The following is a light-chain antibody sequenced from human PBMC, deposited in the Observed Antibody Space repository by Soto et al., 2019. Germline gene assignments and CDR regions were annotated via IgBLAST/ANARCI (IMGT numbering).Light chain of an antibody. J-gene: IGLJ2*01. CDR2: GNS. V-gene: IGLV1-40*01. CDR1: SSNIGAGYD. Sequence: QAVVTQPPSVSGAPGQRVTISCTGSSSNIGAGYDVHWYQQLPGTAPKLLIYGNSNRPSGVPDRFSGSKSGTSASLAITGLQAEDEADYYCQSNDSSLSGKVVFGGGTKLTVL. CDR3: QSNDSSLSGKVV.